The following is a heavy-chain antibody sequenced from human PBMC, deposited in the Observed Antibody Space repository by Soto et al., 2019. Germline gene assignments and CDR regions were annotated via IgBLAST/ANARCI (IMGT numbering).Heavy chain of an antibody. Sequence: SLKVSCKASGVTFSSYAISWVRQAPGQGLEWMGGIIPIFGTANYAQKFQGRATITADESTSTAYMELSGLNSDDTAVYYCATPTPLRGAMITNINFDFWGQGTLVTVSS. CDR1: GVTFSSYA. D-gene: IGHD3-10*01. J-gene: IGHJ4*02. V-gene: IGHV1-69*13. CDR3: ATPTPLRGAMITNINFDF. CDR2: IIPIFGTA.